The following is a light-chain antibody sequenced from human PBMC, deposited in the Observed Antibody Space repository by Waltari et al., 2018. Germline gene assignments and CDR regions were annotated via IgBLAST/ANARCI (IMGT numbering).Light chain of an antibody. Sequence: DIQMTQSPSSLSASVGDRVTITCRARQSISNYLNWYQQKPGKAPKLLIYAASSLQTGVPSRFSGSGSETDFSLTISSLQPEDFATYSCQQSYSTPLTFGGGTKVEIK. CDR1: QSISNY. CDR3: QQSYSTPLT. J-gene: IGKJ4*01. V-gene: IGKV1-39*01. CDR2: AAS.